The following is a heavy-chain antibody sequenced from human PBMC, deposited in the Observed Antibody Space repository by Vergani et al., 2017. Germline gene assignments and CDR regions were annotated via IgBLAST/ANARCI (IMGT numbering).Heavy chain of an antibody. CDR1: GGSISSYY. CDR2: IYYSGST. Sequence: QVQLQESGPGLVKPSETLSLTCTVSGGSISSYYWSWIRQPPGKGLEWIGYIYYSGSTYYNPSLKSRVTISVDTSKNQFSLKLSSVTAADTAVYYCARHPGYWGQGTLVTVSS. CDR3: ARHPGY. V-gene: IGHV4-59*04. J-gene: IGHJ4*02.